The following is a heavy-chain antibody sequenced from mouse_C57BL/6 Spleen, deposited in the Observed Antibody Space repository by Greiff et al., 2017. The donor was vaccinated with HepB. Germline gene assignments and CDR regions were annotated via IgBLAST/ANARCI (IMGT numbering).Heavy chain of an antibody. Sequence: QVQLQQPGAELVMPGASVKLSCKASGYTFTSYWMHWVKQRPGQGLEWIGEIDPSDSYTNYNQKFKGKSTLTVDKSSSTAYMQLSSLTSEDSAVYYCARDGGYDDFDYWGQGTTLTVSS. CDR3: ARDGGYDDFDY. CDR2: IDPSDSYT. V-gene: IGHV1-69*01. CDR1: GYTFTSYW. J-gene: IGHJ2*01. D-gene: IGHD2-3*01.